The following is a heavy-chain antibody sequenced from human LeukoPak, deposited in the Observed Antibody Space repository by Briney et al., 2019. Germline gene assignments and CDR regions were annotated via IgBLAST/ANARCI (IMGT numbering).Heavy chain of an antibody. CDR2: ISSSSSYI. J-gene: IGHJ5*02. Sequence: GGSLRLSCAASGFTFSSYSMNWVRQAPGKGLEWVSSISSSSSYIYYADSVKGRFTISRDNAKNSLYLQMNSLRAEDTAVYYWARGQIRSKDNWFDPWGQGTLVTVSS. V-gene: IGHV3-21*01. CDR1: GFTFSSYS. CDR3: ARGQIRSKDNWFDP. D-gene: IGHD2-2*01.